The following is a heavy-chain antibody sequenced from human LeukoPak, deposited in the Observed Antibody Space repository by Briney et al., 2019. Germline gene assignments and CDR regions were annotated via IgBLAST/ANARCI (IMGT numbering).Heavy chain of an antibody. Sequence: ASVKVSCKASGGTFSSYAINWVRQAPGQGLEWMGGIIPIFGTANYAQKFQGRVTITADKSTSTAYMELSSLRSEDTAVYYCAILPATNQYPFDYWGQGTLVTVSS. CDR2: IIPIFGTA. V-gene: IGHV1-69*06. J-gene: IGHJ4*02. CDR3: AILPATNQYPFDY. CDR1: GGTFSSYA. D-gene: IGHD2-15*01.